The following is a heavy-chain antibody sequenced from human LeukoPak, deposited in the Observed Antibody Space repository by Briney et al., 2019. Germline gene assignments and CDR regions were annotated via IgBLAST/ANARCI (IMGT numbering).Heavy chain of an antibody. V-gene: IGHV3-21*01. CDR3: ARGATTATRHLDY. J-gene: IGHJ4*02. Sequence: PGGSLRLSCAASEFTFSTYSMNWVRQAPGKGLEWVSIISGGSSDIHYADSVKGRFTISRDNAKNSLYLQMNSLRVEDTAVYYCARGATTATRHLDYWGQGTLVTVSS. CDR1: EFTFSTYS. D-gene: IGHD5-12*01. CDR2: ISGGSSDI.